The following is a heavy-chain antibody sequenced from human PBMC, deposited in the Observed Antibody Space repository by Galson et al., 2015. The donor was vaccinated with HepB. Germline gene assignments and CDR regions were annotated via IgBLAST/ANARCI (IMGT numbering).Heavy chain of an antibody. CDR2: ISGSGSTT. V-gene: IGHV3-23*01. CDR3: TKFCSGGNCYTINS. CDR1: GFTFSSYA. D-gene: IGHD2-15*01. Sequence: SLRLSCAASGFTFSSYALGWVRQAPGKGLEWVSFISGSGSTTYFAESVKGRFTISRDKSKNTLFLQMNSLRADDTAVYYCTKFCSGGNCYTINSWGQGTLVTVSS. J-gene: IGHJ4*02.